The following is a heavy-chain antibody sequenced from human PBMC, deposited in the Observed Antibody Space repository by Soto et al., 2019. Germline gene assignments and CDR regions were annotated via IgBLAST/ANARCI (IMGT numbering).Heavy chain of an antibody. CDR2: IYYSGST. J-gene: IGHJ3*02. CDR1: GGSISSGGYY. CDR3: AHYYYGSGSYGRVDAFDI. D-gene: IGHD3-10*01. V-gene: IGHV4-31*03. Sequence: PSETLSLTCTVSGGSISSGGYYWSWIRQHPGKGLEWIEYIYYSGSTYYNPSLKSRVTISVDTSKNQFSLKLSSVTAADTAVYYCAHYYYGSGSYGRVDAFDIWGQGTMVTVSS.